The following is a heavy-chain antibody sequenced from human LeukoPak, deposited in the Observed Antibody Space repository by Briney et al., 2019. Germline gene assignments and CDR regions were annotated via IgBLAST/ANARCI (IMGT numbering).Heavy chain of an antibody. V-gene: IGHV3-15*01. J-gene: IGHJ1*01. CDR3: TTDPRD. Sequence: PGGSLRLSCAASGFIFKDTWMSWVRQAPGKGLEWLGRIKSKNDGGTIDYVGPVEGRFTISRDDSKNMVYLQMDSLRTEDTAMYYCTTDPRDWGQGTLVTVSS. CDR2: IKSKNDGGTI. CDR1: GFIFKDTW.